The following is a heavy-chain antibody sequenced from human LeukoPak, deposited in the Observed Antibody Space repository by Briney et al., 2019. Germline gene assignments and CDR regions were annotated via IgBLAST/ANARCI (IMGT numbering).Heavy chain of an antibody. CDR2: INPNSGGT. CDR1: GYTFTGYY. J-gene: IGHJ4*02. Sequence: GASVKVSCRASGYTFTGYYMLWLRQAPGQGLELMGRINPNSGGTNYAQKFQGRVTMTRDTSITTAYMELSSLRSDDTAVYYCARDLPSPTISVADDYWGQGTLVTVSS. CDR3: ARDLPSPTISVADDY. D-gene: IGHD6-19*01. V-gene: IGHV1-2*06.